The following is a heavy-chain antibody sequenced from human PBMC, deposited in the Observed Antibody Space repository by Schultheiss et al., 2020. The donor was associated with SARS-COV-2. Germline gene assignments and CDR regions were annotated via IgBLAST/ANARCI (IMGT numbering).Heavy chain of an antibody. CDR2: ISGSGGST. CDR1: GFTVSSNY. D-gene: IGHD3-3*01. CDR3: ARDYYDFWSGYYTYYGMDV. Sequence: GGSLRLSCAASGFTVSSNYMSWVRQAPGKGLEWVSAISGSGGSTYYADSVKGRFTISRDNSKNTLYLQMNSLRAEDTAVYYCARDYYDFWSGYYTYYGMDVWGQGTTVTVSS. J-gene: IGHJ6*02. V-gene: IGHV3-23*01.